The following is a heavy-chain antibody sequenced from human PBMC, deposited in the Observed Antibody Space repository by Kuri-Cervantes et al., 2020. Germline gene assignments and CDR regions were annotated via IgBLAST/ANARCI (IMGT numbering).Heavy chain of an antibody. CDR3: ARGYNWNDAGLDY. J-gene: IGHJ4*02. Sequence: ASVKVSCKASGYTFVTYGFTWVRQAPGQGLEWMGWIYTYNGNSNYAQNFQGRVTMTTDTSTSTAYMELRSLRSDDTAVYYCARGYNWNDAGLDYWGQGTLVTVSS. D-gene: IGHD1-20*01. V-gene: IGHV1-18*01. CDR1: GYTFVTYG. CDR2: IYTYNGNS.